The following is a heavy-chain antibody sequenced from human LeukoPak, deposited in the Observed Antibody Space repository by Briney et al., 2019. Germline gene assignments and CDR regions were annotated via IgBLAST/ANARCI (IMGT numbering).Heavy chain of an antibody. CDR3: ARGPLHGAFDY. J-gene: IGHJ4*02. CDR2: ISYDGSNK. D-gene: IGHD4-17*01. Sequence: GGSLRLSCAASGFTFSSYGMHWVRQAPGKGLEWVAVISYDGSNKYDADSVKGRFTISRDNSKNTLYLQMNKLRVEDTAVYYCARGPLHGAFDYWGQGTLVTVSS. V-gene: IGHV3-30*03. CDR1: GFTFSSYG.